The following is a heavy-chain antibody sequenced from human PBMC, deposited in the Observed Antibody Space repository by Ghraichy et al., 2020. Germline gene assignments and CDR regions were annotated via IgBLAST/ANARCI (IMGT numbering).Heavy chain of an antibody. J-gene: IGHJ3*02. CDR1: GGSISSYY. CDR2: IYYSGST. V-gene: IGHV4-59*01. CDR3: ARDHVIGYYVGAFDI. D-gene: IGHD5-18*01. Sequence: SETLSLTCTVSGGSISSYYWSWIRQPPGKGLEWIGYIYYSGSTNYNPSLKSRVTISVDTSKNQFSLKLSSVTAADTAVYYCARDHVIGYYVGAFDIWGQGTMVTVSS.